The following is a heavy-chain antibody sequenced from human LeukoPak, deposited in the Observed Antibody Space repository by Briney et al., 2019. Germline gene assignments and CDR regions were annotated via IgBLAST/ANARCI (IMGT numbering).Heavy chain of an antibody. CDR3: AKAVRSMVTGGGYFDS. V-gene: IGHV3-23*01. CDR1: GFAFSNYA. Sequence: PGGSLRLSCAASGFAFSNYAMSWVRQAPGKGLEWVSSLSGGGGSRYYADSAMGRFTISRDNSKNTLYLQMNSLRAEDTAVYYCAKAVRSMVTGGGYFDSWGQGTLVTVSS. J-gene: IGHJ4*02. CDR2: LSGGGGSR. D-gene: IGHD3-10*01.